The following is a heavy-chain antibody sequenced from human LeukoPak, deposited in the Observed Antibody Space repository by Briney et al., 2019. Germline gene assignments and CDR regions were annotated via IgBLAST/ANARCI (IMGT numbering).Heavy chain of an antibody. J-gene: IGHJ4*02. Sequence: PSQTLSLTCTVSGGSISSGDYYGSWIRQPPRKGLEWIGYIYYSGSTYYNPSLNSRVTLSVEPSKNQFSRKLCSVTAADTAVYYCARGHKYLVSAIDYWGQGTLVTVSS. CDR1: GGSISSGDYY. V-gene: IGHV4-30-4*08. CDR2: IYYSGST. CDR3: ARGHKYLVSAIDY. D-gene: IGHD6-6*01.